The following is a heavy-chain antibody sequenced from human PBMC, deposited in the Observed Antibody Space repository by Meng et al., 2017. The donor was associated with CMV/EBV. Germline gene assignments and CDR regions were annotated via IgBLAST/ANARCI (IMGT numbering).Heavy chain of an antibody. CDR2: MSPNSGNA. Sequence: ASVKVSCKASAYTFINYEINWVRQATGQGLEWVGWMSPNSGNAAYTQKFQGRVTITRNTSISTAYMELSSLRSEDTAVYYCARGPTIFGVVTSFDYWGQGTLVTVSS. D-gene: IGHD3-3*01. V-gene: IGHV1-8*03. CDR1: AYTFINYE. J-gene: IGHJ4*02. CDR3: ARGPTIFGVVTSFDY.